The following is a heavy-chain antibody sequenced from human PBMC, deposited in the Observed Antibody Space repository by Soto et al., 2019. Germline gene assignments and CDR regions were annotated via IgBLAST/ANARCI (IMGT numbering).Heavy chain of an antibody. J-gene: IGHJ4*02. Sequence: EVQRLESGGGFVQPGGSLRLSCAASGFTFTNYALSWVREAPGKGLEWVSTIGGGSGSTAYADSVKGRFSISRENSKNTLYLQMSSLRAEDTALYYCATRMYSTSWYYFVSWGQGTLVTVSS. CDR2: IGGGSGST. CDR1: GFTFTNYA. CDR3: ATRMYSTSWYYFVS. V-gene: IGHV3-23*01. D-gene: IGHD6-13*01.